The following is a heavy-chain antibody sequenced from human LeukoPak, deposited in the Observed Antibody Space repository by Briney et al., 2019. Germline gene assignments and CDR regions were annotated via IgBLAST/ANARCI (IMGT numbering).Heavy chain of an antibody. CDR2: ISTSSSTI. V-gene: IGHV3-48*01. CDR1: GFTFSTYS. J-gene: IGHJ4*02. D-gene: IGHD5-12*01. Sequence: PGGSLRLSCAASGFTFSTYSMSWVRQAPGKGLEWVSYISTSSSTIYYADSVKGRFTISRDNAKNSLYLQMNSLRAEDTAVYYCARGRDSGYDQKPFLDYWGQGTLVTVSS. CDR3: ARGRDSGYDQKPFLDY.